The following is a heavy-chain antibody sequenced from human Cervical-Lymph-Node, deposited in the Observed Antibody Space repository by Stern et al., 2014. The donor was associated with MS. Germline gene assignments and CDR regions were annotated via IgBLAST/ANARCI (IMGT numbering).Heavy chain of an antibody. CDR2: IWYDGSNK. D-gene: IGHD6-13*01. CDR3: ARDFYSSSSHYYGMDV. Sequence: DQLVESGGGVVQPGRSLRLSCAASGFTFSSYGMHWVRQAPGKGLEWVAVIWYDGSNKYYADSVKGRFTISRDNSKNTLYLQMNSLRAEDTAVYYCARDFYSSSSHYYGMDVWGQGTTVTVSS. CDR1: GFTFSSYG. V-gene: IGHV3-33*01. J-gene: IGHJ6*02.